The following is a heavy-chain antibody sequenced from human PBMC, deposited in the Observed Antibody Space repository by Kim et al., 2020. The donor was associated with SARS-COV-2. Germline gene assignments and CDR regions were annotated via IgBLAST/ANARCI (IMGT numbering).Heavy chain of an antibody. J-gene: IGHJ4*02. Sequence: ASVKVSCKASGYTFTTYAMHWVRQAPGQRLEWVGWINPGDGNTKYSQKFQGRVTITRDTSASTAYMELSSLRSEDTAVYYCARGGGTPMALFSYWGQGTL. CDR3: ARGGGTPMALFSY. V-gene: IGHV1-3*01. D-gene: IGHD5-18*01. CDR2: INPGDGNT. CDR1: GYTFTTYA.